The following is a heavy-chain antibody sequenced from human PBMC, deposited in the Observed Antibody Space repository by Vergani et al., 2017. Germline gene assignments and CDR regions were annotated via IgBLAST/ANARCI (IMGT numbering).Heavy chain of an antibody. J-gene: IGHJ5*02. Sequence: QVHLQESGPGVVKPSDTLSLTCTFSGVSMLDFYWTWIRQPAGRGLEWIGRIYPNGNGNYNESLRSRLTMSIDTSRSQFSLRLSSVTAADTAVYYCARGNCGVNCPKYNWLAPWGRGILVTVSS. V-gene: IGHV4-4*07. CDR3: ARGNCGVNCPKYNWLAP. CDR1: GVSMLDFY. D-gene: IGHD2-21*01. CDR2: IYPNGNG.